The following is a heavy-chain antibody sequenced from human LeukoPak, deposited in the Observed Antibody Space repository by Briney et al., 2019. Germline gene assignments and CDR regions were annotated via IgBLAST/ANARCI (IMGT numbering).Heavy chain of an antibody. V-gene: IGHV3-21*01. CDR3: ARDHDSSGYFNYYYYYMDV. CDR2: ISSSSSYI. D-gene: IGHD3-22*01. J-gene: IGHJ6*03. CDR1: GFTFSSYS. Sequence: PGGSLRLSCAASGFTFSSYSMNWVRQAPGKGLEWVSSISSSSSYIYYADSVKGRFTISRDNAKNSLYLQMNSLRAEDTAVYYCARDHDSSGYFNYYYYYMDVWGKGTTVTISS.